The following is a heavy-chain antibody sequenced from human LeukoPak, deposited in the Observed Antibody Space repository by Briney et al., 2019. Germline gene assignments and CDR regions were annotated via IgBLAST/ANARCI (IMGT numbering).Heavy chain of an antibody. V-gene: IGHV3-15*01. D-gene: IGHD4-23*01. Sequence: GGSLRLSCAASGLTLSNAWMSWVRQAPGKGLEWVGRIKKKTDGGTTEYAAPVKGRFTISIDDPKNTLYLQMNSLKTEDTAVYYCTTVGDYVGEASFDYWGQGTLVTVSS. CDR2: IKKKTDGGTT. CDR3: TTVGDYVGEASFDY. J-gene: IGHJ4*02. CDR1: GLTLSNAW.